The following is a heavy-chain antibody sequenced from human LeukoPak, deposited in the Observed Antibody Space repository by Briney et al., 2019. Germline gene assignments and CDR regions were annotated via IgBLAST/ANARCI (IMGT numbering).Heavy chain of an antibody. Sequence: GASVKVSCKASGYTFTSYAMNWVRQAPGQGLEWMGWINTNTGNPTYAQGFTGRFVFSLDTSVSTAYLQISSLKAEDTAVYYCARDYRVLWFGKRAFDIWGQGTMVTVSS. CDR2: INTNTGNP. V-gene: IGHV7-4-1*02. CDR1: GYTFTSYA. J-gene: IGHJ3*02. CDR3: ARDYRVLWFGKRAFDI. D-gene: IGHD3-10*01.